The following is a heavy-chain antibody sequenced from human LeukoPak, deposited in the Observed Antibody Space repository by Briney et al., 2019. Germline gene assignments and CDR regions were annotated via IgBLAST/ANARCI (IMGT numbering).Heavy chain of an antibody. J-gene: IGHJ4*02. V-gene: IGHV3-64D*06. Sequence: GGSLRLSCSASGFTFSSYAVHWVRQAPGKGLECVSAITGDGGRTYYADSVKGRFTISRDNSKNTLYLQMNSLRAEDTAVYYCAKGLKRGFDYWGQGTLVTVSS. D-gene: IGHD3-16*01. CDR1: GFTFSSYA. CDR2: ITGDGGRT. CDR3: AKGLKRGFDY.